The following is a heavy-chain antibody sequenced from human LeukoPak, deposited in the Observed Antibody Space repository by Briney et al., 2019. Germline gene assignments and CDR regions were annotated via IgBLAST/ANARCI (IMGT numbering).Heavy chain of an antibody. CDR2: IYYSGST. Sequence: SETLSLTCTVSGGSISSYYWSWIRQPPGKGLEWIGYIYYSGSTNYNPSLKSRVTISVDTSKNQFSLKLSSVTAADTAVYYCARDHVADWYFDLWSRGTLVTVSS. J-gene: IGHJ2*01. V-gene: IGHV4-59*01. CDR3: ARDHVADWYFDL. D-gene: IGHD5-12*01. CDR1: GGSISSYY.